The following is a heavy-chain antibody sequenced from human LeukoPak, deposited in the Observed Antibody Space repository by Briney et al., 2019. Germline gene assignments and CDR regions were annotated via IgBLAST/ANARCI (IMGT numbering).Heavy chain of an antibody. CDR3: ARLGDGYNSYYYYYGMDV. Sequence: GGSLRLSCAASGFTFSSYGMHWVRQAPGKGLEWVAVIWYDGSNKYYADSVKGRFTISRDNSKNTLYLQMNSLRAEDTAVYYCARLGDGYNSYYYYYGMDVWGQGTTVTVSS. CDR2: IWYDGSNK. V-gene: IGHV3-33*01. J-gene: IGHJ6*02. CDR1: GFTFSSYG. D-gene: IGHD5-24*01.